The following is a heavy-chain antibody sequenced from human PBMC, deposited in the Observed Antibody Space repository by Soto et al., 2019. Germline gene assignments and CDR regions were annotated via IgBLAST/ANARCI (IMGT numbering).Heavy chain of an antibody. D-gene: IGHD6-19*01. CDR3: ARPSAVAGYYLDY. V-gene: IGHV1-3*01. CDR2: INAGNGNT. J-gene: IGHJ4*02. CDR1: GYTFTSYA. Sequence: ASVKVSCKASGYTFTSYAMHWVRQAPGQRLEWMGWINAGNGNTKYSQKFQGRVTITRDTSASTAYMELSSLRSEDTAVYYCARPSAVAGYYLDYWGQGTLVTVSS.